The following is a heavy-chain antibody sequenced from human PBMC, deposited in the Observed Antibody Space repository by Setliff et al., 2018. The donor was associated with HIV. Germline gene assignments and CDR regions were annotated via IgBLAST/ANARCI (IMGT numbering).Heavy chain of an antibody. Sequence: LSLTCAVSGGSISSAYWSWVRQPPGKGLEWIGYIYSGGITKYNPSLKSRVTISVDTSKNQFSLKLSSVTAADTAVYYCARRAREPTALHSDWNDVLFFDYWGQGTLVTVSS. CDR1: GGSISSAY. V-gene: IGHV4-59*01. J-gene: IGHJ4*02. CDR2: IYSGGIT. D-gene: IGHD1-1*01. CDR3: ARRAREPTALHSDWNDVLFFDY.